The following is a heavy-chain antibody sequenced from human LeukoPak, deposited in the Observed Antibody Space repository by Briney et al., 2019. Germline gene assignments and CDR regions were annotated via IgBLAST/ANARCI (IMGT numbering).Heavy chain of an antibody. CDR2: ISAYNGHT. V-gene: IGHV1-18*01. J-gene: IGHJ4*02. Sequence: ASVKVSCKASGYTFTNFGISWVRQAPGQGLDWMGWISAYNGHTNYAQKFQGRVTLTTDTSTTTAYMELTRLRSDDTAVYYCARDQVVGATAGTFDYWGQGTLVTVSS. CDR3: ARDQVVGATAGTFDY. D-gene: IGHD1-26*01. CDR1: GYTFTNFG.